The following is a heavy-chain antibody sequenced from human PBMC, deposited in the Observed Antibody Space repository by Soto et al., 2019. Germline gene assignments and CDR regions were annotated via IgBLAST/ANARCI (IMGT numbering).Heavy chain of an antibody. CDR3: AREDCSGGSYQTKWFDP. J-gene: IGHJ5*02. Sequence: SVKVSCKASGGTFSSYAISWVRQAPGQGLEWMGGIIPIFGTANYAQKFQGRVTITADESTSTAYMELRSLRSEDTAVYYCAREDCSGGSYQTKWFDPWGQGTLVTVSS. CDR2: IIPIFGTA. V-gene: IGHV1-69*13. D-gene: IGHD2-15*01. CDR1: GGTFSSYA.